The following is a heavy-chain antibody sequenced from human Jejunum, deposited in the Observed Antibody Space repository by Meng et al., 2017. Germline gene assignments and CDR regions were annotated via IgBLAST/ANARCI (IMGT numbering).Heavy chain of an antibody. Sequence: QLQLQESGAGLVKASETLSLTCTVAGGAISGSYDSWGGIRQPPGKGLDWTGTISYSGSTYYNPSLTSRVTISMDTSKNQFSLKLSSVTAADTAVYYCARHFSGSGTWFFDSWGQGALVTVSS. CDR1: GGAISGSYDS. J-gene: IGHJ4*02. CDR2: ISYSGST. CDR3: ARHFSGSGTWFFDS. V-gene: IGHV4-39*01. D-gene: IGHD3-10*01.